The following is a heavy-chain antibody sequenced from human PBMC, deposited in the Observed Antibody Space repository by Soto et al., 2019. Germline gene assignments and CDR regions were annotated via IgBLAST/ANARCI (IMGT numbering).Heavy chain of an antibody. CDR2: IFYSGTT. CDR3: TRRISGSGNRDY. CDR1: GGSISTSSYY. V-gene: IGHV4-39*01. D-gene: IGHD3-10*01. J-gene: IGHJ4*02. Sequence: QLQLQESGPGLVKPSETLSLTCTVSGGSISTSSYYWGWIRQPPGKGLEWIGNIFYSGTTYYNPSLKSRVTISVDTSKIQFSLKLSSVTAADTAVYYCTRRISGSGNRDYWGQGTLVTVSS.